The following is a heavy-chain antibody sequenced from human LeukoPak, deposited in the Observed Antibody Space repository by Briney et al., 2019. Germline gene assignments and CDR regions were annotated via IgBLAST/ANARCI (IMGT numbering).Heavy chain of an antibody. D-gene: IGHD5-12*01. Sequence: PSETLSLTCTVPGGSISSSSYYWGWLRQPPGKGLEWIGSLYYSGSTYYNPSLKSRVTISADMSKNQLSLKVTSVTAADTSVYYCARHVHSGYRIDYWGQGILVTVSS. J-gene: IGHJ4*02. CDR1: GGSISSSSYY. V-gene: IGHV4-39*01. CDR2: LYYSGST. CDR3: ARHVHSGYRIDY.